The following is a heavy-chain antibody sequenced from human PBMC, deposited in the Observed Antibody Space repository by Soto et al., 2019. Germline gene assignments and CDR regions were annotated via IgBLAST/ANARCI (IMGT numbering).Heavy chain of an antibody. CDR1: GGSISSGDYY. Sequence: QVQLQESGPGLVKPSQTLSLTCTVSGGSISSGDYYWSWIRQPPGKGLEWIGFIYYSGSTYYNPSLKSRVTISVDTSKNQFSLKLSSVTAADTAVYYCARATDYYGSGSHFDYWGQGTLVTVSS. CDR3: ARATDYYGSGSHFDY. J-gene: IGHJ4*02. CDR2: IYYSGST. D-gene: IGHD3-10*01. V-gene: IGHV4-30-4*01.